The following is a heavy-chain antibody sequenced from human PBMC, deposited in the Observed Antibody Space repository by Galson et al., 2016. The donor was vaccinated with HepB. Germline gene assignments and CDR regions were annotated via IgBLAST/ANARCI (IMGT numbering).Heavy chain of an antibody. CDR1: GFTVSHNY. CDR2: IYSGGTT. J-gene: IGHJ4*02. CDR3: AGGPNDHGYS. Sequence: SLRLSCAVSGFTVSHNYMTWLRQAPGKGLEWVSLIYSGGTTDYVDSVKGRFTISRDNSKNTLYLQMNSLRVDDTAIYYFAGGPNDHGYSWGRGTLVTVSS. D-gene: IGHD2-8*01. V-gene: IGHV3-53*01.